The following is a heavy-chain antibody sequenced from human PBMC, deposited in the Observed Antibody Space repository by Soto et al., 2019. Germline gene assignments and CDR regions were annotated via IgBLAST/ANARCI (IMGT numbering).Heavy chain of an antibody. D-gene: IGHD6-6*01. CDR1: GGSFRGHY. J-gene: IGHJ2*01. V-gene: IGHV4-34*01. CDR3: ARGRMGIAARRWYFDL. CDR2: INHSGNT. Sequence: QVQLQQWGAGLLKPSETLSLSCAVYGGSFRGHYWSWIRQPPGKGLEWIGEINHSGNTNYNPSLKSRVTISVDTSKNQFSLKLASVAAADTAVYYCARGRMGIAARRWYFDLWGRGTLVTVSS.